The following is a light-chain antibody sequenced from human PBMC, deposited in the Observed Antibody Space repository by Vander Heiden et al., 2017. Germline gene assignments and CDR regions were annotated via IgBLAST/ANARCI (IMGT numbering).Light chain of an antibody. V-gene: IGKV1-5*03. Sequence: DIQMTQSPSILSASVGDRVTITCRASQTISNWFAWYQVKPGKAPKLLFRAASSLERGVPLRFSGGGSGTDFTLTISRLQPDYFATYYCQQYNRACTFGQGT. CDR2: AAS. CDR1: QTISNW. CDR3: QQYNRACT. J-gene: IGKJ1*01.